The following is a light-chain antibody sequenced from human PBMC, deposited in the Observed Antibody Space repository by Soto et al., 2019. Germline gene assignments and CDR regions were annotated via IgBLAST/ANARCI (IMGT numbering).Light chain of an antibody. CDR1: QSVSSDY. Sequence: EIVLTQSPDTLSLSPGERATLSCRASQSVSSDYLVWYQQKPGLPPRLLIYGASRRATGIPDRFSGSGSGTDFILTISRLEPEDFAVYYCQQYDNTPSSVTYGHGTKVDIK. CDR2: GAS. CDR3: QQYDNTPSSVT. V-gene: IGKV3-20*01. J-gene: IGKJ3*01.